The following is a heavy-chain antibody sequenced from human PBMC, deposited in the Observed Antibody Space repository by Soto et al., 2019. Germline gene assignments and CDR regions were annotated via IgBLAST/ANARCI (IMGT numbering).Heavy chain of an antibody. Sequence: SETLSLTCTVSGGSISSSSYYWGWIRQPPGKGLEWIGSIYYSGSTYYNPSLKSRVTISVDTSKNQFSLKLSSVTAADTAVYYCARQFLVTMVRGVINPQYNWFDPWGQGTLVTVSS. D-gene: IGHD3-10*01. CDR2: IYYSGST. V-gene: IGHV4-39*01. J-gene: IGHJ5*02. CDR3: ARQFLVTMVRGVINPQYNWFDP. CDR1: GGSISSSSYY.